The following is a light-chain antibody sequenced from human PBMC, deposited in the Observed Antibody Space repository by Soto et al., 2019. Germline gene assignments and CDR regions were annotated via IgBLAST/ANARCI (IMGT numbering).Light chain of an antibody. CDR2: EVT. J-gene: IGLJ2*01. CDR1: SGDIGSYNR. Sequence: QSVLTQPASVSGSPGQSITISCTGTSGDIGSYNRVSWYQQHPGKAPKLIIYEVTDRPSGVSNRFSGSKSGNTASLTISGLQAEDEAEYYCAAWDDRLSGLVFGRGTKLTVL. V-gene: IGLV2-14*01. CDR3: AAWDDRLSGLV.